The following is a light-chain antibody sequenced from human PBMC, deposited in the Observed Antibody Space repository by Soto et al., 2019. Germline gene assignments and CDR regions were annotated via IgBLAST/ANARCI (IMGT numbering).Light chain of an antibody. J-gene: IGKJ1*01. Sequence: AIQMTQSPSSLSASVGDRVTITCRASQDIRNDLGWYQQKPGKAPKLLIYATFSLQSGGPSRFSGSGSGTDFTLTISSLQPEDFATYYCLQDYNYTWTFGQGTKVEIK. V-gene: IGKV1-6*01. CDR3: LQDYNYTWT. CDR2: ATF. CDR1: QDIRND.